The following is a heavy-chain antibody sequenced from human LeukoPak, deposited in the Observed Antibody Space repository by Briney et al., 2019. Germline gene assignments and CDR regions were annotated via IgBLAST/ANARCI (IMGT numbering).Heavy chain of an antibody. CDR1: GASISSYY. D-gene: IGHD6-19*01. J-gene: IGHJ6*02. Sequence: SETLSLTCTVSGASISSYYWSWIRQPAGKGLEWIGRVYSSGDTNSNPSLRSRVTMSLDTSKNQFSLKLSSVTAADTAVYYCASYHSSGGDGMDVWGQGTTVTVSS. CDR3: ASYHSSGGDGMDV. V-gene: IGHV4-4*07. CDR2: VYSSGDT.